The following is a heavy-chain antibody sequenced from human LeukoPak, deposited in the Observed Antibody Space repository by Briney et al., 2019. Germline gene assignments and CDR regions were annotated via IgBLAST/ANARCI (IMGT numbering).Heavy chain of an antibody. Sequence: GGSLRLSCAASGFNFSSYEMNWVRQAPGKGLEWVSYISSSGSTTYYADSVKGRFTISRDNAKNTLYLQMNSLRAEDTAVYYCARGSVTYYYYYMDVWGKGTTVTISS. CDR2: ISSSGSTT. CDR3: ARGSVTYYYYYMDV. J-gene: IGHJ6*03. CDR1: GFNFSSYE. V-gene: IGHV3-48*03. D-gene: IGHD2-21*02.